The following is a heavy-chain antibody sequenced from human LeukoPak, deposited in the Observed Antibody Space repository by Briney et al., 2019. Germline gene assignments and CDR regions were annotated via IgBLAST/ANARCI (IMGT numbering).Heavy chain of an antibody. J-gene: IGHJ6*02. CDR3: ARIGTTTRGPAGLDV. V-gene: IGHV3-48*03. Sequence: GGSLTLSCAASGFTFSSYEMNWVRQAPGKGLEWVSYIASGGGANRFYSESVKGRLTISRDNAKNSLYLDMNSLRAEDTGVYYCARIGTTTRGPAGLDVGGQGTTVTVSS. CDR2: IASGGGANR. D-gene: IGHD2/OR15-2a*01. CDR1: GFTFSSYE.